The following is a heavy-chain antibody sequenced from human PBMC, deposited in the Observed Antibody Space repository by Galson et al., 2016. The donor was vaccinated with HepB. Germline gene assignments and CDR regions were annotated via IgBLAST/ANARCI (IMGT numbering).Heavy chain of an antibody. V-gene: IGHV3-21*01. CDR2: ISSSSSYI. J-gene: IGHJ4*02. CDR1: GFTFSSYS. D-gene: IGHD3-9*01. Sequence: SLRLSCAASGFTFSSYSMNWVRKAPGKGLEWVSSISSSSSYIYYADSVKGRFSISRDNAKNSLYLQMNRLRAEDTAVYYCATSPILRYFDWLRSQGHERFDYWGQGTLVTVSS. CDR3: ATSPILRYFDWLRSQGHERFDY.